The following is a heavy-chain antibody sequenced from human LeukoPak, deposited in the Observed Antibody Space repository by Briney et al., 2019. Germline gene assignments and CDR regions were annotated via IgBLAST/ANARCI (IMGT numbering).Heavy chain of an antibody. CDR1: GGSISSNY. CDR2: IHNSGST. J-gene: IGHJ3*02. Sequence: SETLSLTCTVAGGSISSNYRSWIRQPPGKGLEWIGYIHNSGSTNYNPSLKSRVTISVDTSKKQFSLKLSSVTAADTAVYYCARCRSYDSSGYCDAVDIWGQGTMVTVSS. D-gene: IGHD3-22*01. V-gene: IGHV4-59*01. CDR3: ARCRSYDSSGYCDAVDI.